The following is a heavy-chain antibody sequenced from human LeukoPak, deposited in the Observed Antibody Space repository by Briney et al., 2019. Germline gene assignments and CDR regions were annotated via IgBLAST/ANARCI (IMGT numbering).Heavy chain of an antibody. CDR1: GYTFTGYY. J-gene: IGHJ5*02. V-gene: IGHV1-2*02. D-gene: IGHD3-22*01. CDR3: ARGDYYDSSGTNWFDP. Sequence: ASVKVSCKASGYTFTGYYMHWVRQAPGQGLEWMGWINPNSGGTNYAQKFQGRATMTRDTSISTAYMELSRLRSDDTAVCYCARGDYYDSSGTNWFDPWGQGTLVTDSS. CDR2: INPNSGGT.